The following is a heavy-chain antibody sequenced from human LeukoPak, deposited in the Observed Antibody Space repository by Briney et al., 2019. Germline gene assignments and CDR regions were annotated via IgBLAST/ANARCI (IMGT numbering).Heavy chain of an antibody. CDR2: IDTTSAYI. CDR1: GFSFSSYN. D-gene: IGHD3-22*01. V-gene: IGHV3-21*01. J-gene: IGHJ3*02. Sequence: GGSLRLSCAASGFSFSSYNMNWVRQAPGKGLEWVSSIDTTSAYIHYADSVKGRFTISRDNAKNSLYLQMNSLSAEDTALYYCARDWRDSSGKFPNDAFDIWGQGTMVTVSS. CDR3: ARDWRDSSGKFPNDAFDI.